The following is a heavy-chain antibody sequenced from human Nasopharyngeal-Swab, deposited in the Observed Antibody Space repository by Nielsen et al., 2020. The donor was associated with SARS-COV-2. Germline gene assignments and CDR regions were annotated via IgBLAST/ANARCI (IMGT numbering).Heavy chain of an antibody. CDR1: GFTFRTYW. J-gene: IGHJ4*02. Sequence: GESLKISCAASGFTFRTYWMTWVRQAPGKGLEWVANIKRDGSERYYVDSVKGRFTISRDNAKDSLYLQMNSLRAEDTAVYYCANLPIVATSLDYWGQGTLVTVSS. CDR3: ANLPIVATSLDY. CDR2: IKRDGSER. D-gene: IGHD5-12*01. V-gene: IGHV3-7*03.